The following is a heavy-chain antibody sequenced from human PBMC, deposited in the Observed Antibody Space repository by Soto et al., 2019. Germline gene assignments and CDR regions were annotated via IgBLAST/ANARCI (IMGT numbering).Heavy chain of an antibody. CDR2: IKQDGSEK. Sequence: GGSLRLSCAASGFTFSSYWMSWVRQAPGKGLEWVANIKQDGSEKYYVDSVKGRFTISRDNAKNSLYLQMNSLRAEDTAVYYCAREWRDIVVVPVNYYYYYMDVWGKGTTVTVSS. CDR3: AREWRDIVVVPVNYYYYYMDV. V-gene: IGHV3-7*01. CDR1: GFTFSSYW. D-gene: IGHD2-2*01. J-gene: IGHJ6*03.